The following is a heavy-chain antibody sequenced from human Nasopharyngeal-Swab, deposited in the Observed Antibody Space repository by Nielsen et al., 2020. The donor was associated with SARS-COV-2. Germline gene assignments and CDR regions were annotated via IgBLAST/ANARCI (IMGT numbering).Heavy chain of an antibody. CDR2: ITSSSYI. D-gene: IGHD6-19*01. CDR3: ARDGGIAVAGTDY. Sequence: GESLKISCAASGFTFSSYSMNWVRQAPGKGLEWVSSITSSSYIYYADSMKGRFTISRDNAKNSLYLQMNSLRAEDTAVYYCARDGGIAVAGTDYWGQGTLVTVSS. V-gene: IGHV3-21*01. CDR1: GFTFSSYS. J-gene: IGHJ4*02.